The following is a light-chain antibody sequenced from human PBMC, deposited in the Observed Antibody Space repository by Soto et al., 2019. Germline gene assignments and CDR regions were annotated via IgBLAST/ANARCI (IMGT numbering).Light chain of an antibody. CDR2: GAS. J-gene: IGKJ5*01. CDR1: QSVSSN. Sequence: IMMTQSPATLSVTPGERATLSCRASQSVSSNLAWYQHKPGQAPRLLIYGASTRATGIPARFSGSGFGTEYTLTIRSLQSEDFAVYYCQQRSNWPPITFGQGTRLEI. CDR3: QQRSNWPPIT. V-gene: IGKV3-15*01.